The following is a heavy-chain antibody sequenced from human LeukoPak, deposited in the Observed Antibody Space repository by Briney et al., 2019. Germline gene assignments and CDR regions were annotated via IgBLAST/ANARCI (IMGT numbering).Heavy chain of an antibody. CDR1: GGSFSGYY. V-gene: IGHV4-34*01. D-gene: IGHD3-3*01. Sequence: SETLSLTCAVYGGSFSGYYWSWIRQPPGKGLEWIGEINHSGSTNYNPSLKSRVTISVDTSKNQFSLKLSSVTAADTAVYYCARAPRVLRFLEWLPLYMGVWGKGTTVTVSS. J-gene: IGHJ6*03. CDR2: INHSGST. CDR3: ARAPRVLRFLEWLPLYMGV.